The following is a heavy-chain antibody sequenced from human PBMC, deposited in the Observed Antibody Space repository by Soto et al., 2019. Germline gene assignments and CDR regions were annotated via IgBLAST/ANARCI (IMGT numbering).Heavy chain of an antibody. Sequence: GASVKVSCKASGYTFTSYGISWVRQAPGQGLERMGWISAYNGNTNYAQKLQGRVTMTTDTSTSTAYMELRSLRSDDTAVYYCARDEDSSSPAYYYYYYGMDVWGQGTTVTVSS. CDR1: GYTFTSYG. J-gene: IGHJ6*02. CDR3: ARDEDSSSPAYYYYYYGMDV. D-gene: IGHD6-6*01. V-gene: IGHV1-18*04. CDR2: ISAYNGNT.